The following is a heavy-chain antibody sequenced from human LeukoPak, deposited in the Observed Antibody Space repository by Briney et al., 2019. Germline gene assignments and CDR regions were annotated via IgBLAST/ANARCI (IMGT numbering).Heavy chain of an antibody. V-gene: IGHV4-59*12. CDR3: ARETSLMGYASGLGFNY. J-gene: IGHJ4*02. Sequence: PSETLSLTCTVSGGSISSYYWSWIRQPPEKGLEWIGYIYYSGSTNYNPSLKSRVTISVDTSKNQFSLKLSSVTAADTATYYCARETSLMGYASGLGFNYWGQGILVTVSS. CDR1: GGSISSYY. D-gene: IGHD6-19*01. CDR2: IYYSGST.